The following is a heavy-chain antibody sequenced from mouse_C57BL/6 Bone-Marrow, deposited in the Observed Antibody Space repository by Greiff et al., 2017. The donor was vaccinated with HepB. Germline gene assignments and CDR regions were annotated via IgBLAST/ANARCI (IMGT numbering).Heavy chain of an antibody. CDR3: ARGGWLPFAY. Sequence: VQLQQPGAELVKPGASVKLSCKASGYTFTSYWMQWVKQRPGQGLEWIGEIDPSDSYTNYQQKFKGKATLTVDTSSSTAYMQLSSLTYEDSVVYYCARGGWLPFAYWGQGTLVTVSA. J-gene: IGHJ3*01. CDR1: GYTFTSYW. CDR2: IDPSDSYT. V-gene: IGHV1-50*01. D-gene: IGHD2-3*01.